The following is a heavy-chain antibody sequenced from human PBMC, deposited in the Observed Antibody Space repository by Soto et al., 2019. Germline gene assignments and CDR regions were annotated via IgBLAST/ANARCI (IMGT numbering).Heavy chain of an antibody. Sequence: QVQLQESGPGLVKPSETLSLTCTVSGGSISSYYWSWIRQPPGKGLGWIGYIYYSGSTNYNPSLKRRVTISVDTSKNQFSLELSSVTAADTAVYYCARLLSLRAYFDYWGQGTLVTVSS. D-gene: IGHD2-8*02. CDR3: ARLLSLRAYFDY. CDR2: IYYSGST. CDR1: GGSISSYY. V-gene: IGHV4-59*08. J-gene: IGHJ4*02.